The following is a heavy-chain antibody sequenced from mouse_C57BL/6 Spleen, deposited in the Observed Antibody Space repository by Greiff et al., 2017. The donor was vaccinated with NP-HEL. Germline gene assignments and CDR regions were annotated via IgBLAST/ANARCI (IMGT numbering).Heavy chain of an antibody. CDR1: GYTFTSYW. CDR2: IHPNSGST. D-gene: IGHD1-1*01. Sequence: VQLQQSGAELVKPGASVKLSCKASGYTFTSYWMHWVKQRPGQGLEWIGMIHPNSGSTNYNEKFKSKATLTVDKSSSTAYMQLSSLTSEDSAVYYCARGDYYGSSSDYWGQGTTLTVSS. J-gene: IGHJ2*01. CDR3: ARGDYYGSSSDY. V-gene: IGHV1-64*01.